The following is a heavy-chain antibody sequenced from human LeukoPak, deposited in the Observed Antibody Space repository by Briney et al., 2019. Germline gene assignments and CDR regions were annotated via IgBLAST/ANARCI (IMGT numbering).Heavy chain of an antibody. CDR3: ARDGSSWEYNLFDP. Sequence: SETLSLTCTVSGGSISSYYWSWIRQPAGKGLEWIGRIYTSGSTNYNPSLKSRVTMSVDTSKNQFSLMLSSVTAADTAVYYCARDGSSWEYNLFDPWGQGTLVTVSS. CDR2: IYTSGST. V-gene: IGHV4-4*07. CDR1: GGSISSYY. J-gene: IGHJ5*02. D-gene: IGHD6-13*01.